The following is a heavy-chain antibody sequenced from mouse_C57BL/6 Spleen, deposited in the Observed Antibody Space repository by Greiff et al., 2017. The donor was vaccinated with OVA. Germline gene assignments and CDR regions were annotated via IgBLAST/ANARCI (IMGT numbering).Heavy chain of an antibody. Sequence: VQLQQPGPELVKPGASVKMSCKASGYTFTDYNMHWVKQSPGKSLEWIGYINPNNGGTSYNQKFKGKATLTVNKSSSTAYMELRSLTSEDSAVYYCAREYPSTYYAMDYWGQGTSVTVSS. CDR3: AREYPSTYYAMDY. J-gene: IGHJ4*01. CDR2: INPNNGGT. V-gene: IGHV1-22*01. D-gene: IGHD2-10*02. CDR1: GYTFTDYN.